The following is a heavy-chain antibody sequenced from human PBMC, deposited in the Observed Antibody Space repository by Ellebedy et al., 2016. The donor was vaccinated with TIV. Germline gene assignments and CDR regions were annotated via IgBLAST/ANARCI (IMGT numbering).Heavy chain of an antibody. Sequence: GESLKISXAVSGFTFSNYWMHWVRQAPGRGLEWVANMKQDESEKYYVDSVKGRFTISRDNAKNSLYLQMNSLRVEDTAVYYCGRAMDVWGKGTTVTVSS. CDR2: MKQDESEK. J-gene: IGHJ6*04. V-gene: IGHV3-7*01. CDR1: GFTFSNYW. CDR3: GRAMDV.